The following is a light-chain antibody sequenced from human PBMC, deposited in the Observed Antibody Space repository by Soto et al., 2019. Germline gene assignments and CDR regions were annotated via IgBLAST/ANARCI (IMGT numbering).Light chain of an antibody. J-gene: IGLJ3*02. Sequence: QSALTQPASVSGYPGQSITSSCTGTSSDVGGYTYVSWYKQHPGKAPKLRLYDVSNRPSVVSTHFSGSKSGNAASMTISGRQAEDEADYCFSSYTSSTIRVFGGGTKLTVL. V-gene: IGLV2-14*01. CDR2: DVS. CDR1: SSDVGGYTY. CDR3: SSYTSSTIRV.